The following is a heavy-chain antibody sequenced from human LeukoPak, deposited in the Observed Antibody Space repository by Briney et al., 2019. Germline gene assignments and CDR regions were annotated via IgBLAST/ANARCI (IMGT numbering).Heavy chain of an antibody. CDR3: ARDHSGNWFDP. D-gene: IGHD1-26*01. CDR2: INPNSGGT. CDR1: GYTFTGYY. J-gene: IGHJ5*02. Sequence: ASVKVSCKASGYTFTGYYIHWVRQAPGQGLEWMGWINPNSGGTNYAQKLQGRVTMTTDTITTTAYMELRSLRSDDTAVYYCARDHSGNWFDPWGQGTLVTVSS. V-gene: IGHV1-2*02.